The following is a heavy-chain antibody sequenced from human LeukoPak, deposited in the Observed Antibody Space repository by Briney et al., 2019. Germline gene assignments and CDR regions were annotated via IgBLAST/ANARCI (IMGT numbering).Heavy chain of an antibody. V-gene: IGHV4-59*01. CDR3: ARVKTGTTSGPRDYYYYYGMDV. CDR2: IYYSEST. CDR1: GGSISSYY. Sequence: SETLSLTCTVSGGSISSYYWSWIRQPPGKGLEWIGYIYYSESTNYNPSLKSRVTISVDTSKNQFSLKLSSVTAADTAVYYCARVKTGTTSGPRDYYYYYGMDVWGQGTTVTVSS. J-gene: IGHJ6*02. D-gene: IGHD1-7*01.